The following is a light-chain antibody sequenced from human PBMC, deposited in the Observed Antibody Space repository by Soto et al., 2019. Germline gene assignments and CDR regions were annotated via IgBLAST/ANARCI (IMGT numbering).Light chain of an antibody. Sequence: DIQMTQSPSSLSASVGDRDTITCRASQSISSYLNWYQQKPGKAPKLLIYAASSLQSGVPSRFSGSGSGTDLTLTITSPQPEDFATYHCQQSYNTPFTSGAGTKVDIK. CDR3: QQSYNTPFT. CDR2: AAS. CDR1: QSISSY. J-gene: IGKJ3*01. V-gene: IGKV1-39*01.